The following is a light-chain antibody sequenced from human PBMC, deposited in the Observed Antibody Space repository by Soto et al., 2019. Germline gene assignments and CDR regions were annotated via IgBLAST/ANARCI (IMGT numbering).Light chain of an antibody. V-gene: IGKV1D-12*01. CDR1: QDIAAY. J-gene: IGKJ5*01. Sequence: DIQVTQSPSSVSASVGDRVTITCRASQDIAAYLAWYQHKPGRAPELLIHAASSLQSGVPSRLSGSGSGTDFTLTINSXQPEDFATYYCQQAYSFPITFGQGTRLEIK. CDR2: AAS. CDR3: QQAYSFPIT.